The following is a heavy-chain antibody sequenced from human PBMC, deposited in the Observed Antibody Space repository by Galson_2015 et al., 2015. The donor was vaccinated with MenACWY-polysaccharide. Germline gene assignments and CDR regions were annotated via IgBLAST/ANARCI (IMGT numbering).Heavy chain of an antibody. CDR3: VRPLGDTGDY. CDR1: GYTFAGYY. J-gene: IGHJ4*02. Sequence: VKVSCKASGYTFAGYYIHWVRQAPGQGLEWMGWINSNSGGTNYAQKFQGRVTITRDTSISTSYIELSRLRSDDTAVYYCVRPLGDTGDYWGRGTLVTVSS. CDR2: INSNSGGT. V-gene: IGHV1-2*02. D-gene: IGHD1-14*01.